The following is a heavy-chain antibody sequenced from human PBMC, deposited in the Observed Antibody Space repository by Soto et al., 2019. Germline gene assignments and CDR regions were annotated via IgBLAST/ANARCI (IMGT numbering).Heavy chain of an antibody. J-gene: IGHJ4*02. Sequence: QITLKESGPTLVKPTQTLTLTCTFSGFSLSTSGVGVGWIRQPPGKALKWLALIYWDDEKRYSPSLESRLTITKDTSKHQVVLTMTNMDPVDTATYYCAHRRVSAPFDYWGQGTLVTVSS. D-gene: IGHD3-3*01. CDR3: AHRRVSAPFDY. CDR1: GFSLSTSGVG. CDR2: IYWDDEK. V-gene: IGHV2-5*02.